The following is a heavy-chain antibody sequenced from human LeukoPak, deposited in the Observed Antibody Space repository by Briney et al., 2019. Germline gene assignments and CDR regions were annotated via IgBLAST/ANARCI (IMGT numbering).Heavy chain of an antibody. V-gene: IGHV1-2*02. CDR2: INPNSGGT. CDR3: ARDYAGSGSFDY. D-gene: IGHD3-10*01. Sequence: GASVKVSCKASGYTFTDYYMHWVRQAPGQGLEWLGWINPNSGGTNSAQEFHGRVTMTRDTSIKIAYMELSSLRSDDTAVYYCARDYAGSGSFDYWGQGTLVTVSS. CDR1: GYTFTDYY. J-gene: IGHJ4*02.